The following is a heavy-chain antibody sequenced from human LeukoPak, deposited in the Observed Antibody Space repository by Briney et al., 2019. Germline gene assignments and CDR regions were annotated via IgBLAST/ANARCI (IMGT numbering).Heavy chain of an antibody. CDR1: GGSISSSNYY. V-gene: IGHV4-39*07. D-gene: IGHD1-7*01. Sequence: SETLSLTCTVSGGSISSSNYYWGWIRQPPGKGLKWIGSIYYSGSTYYNPSLKSRVTISVDTSKNQFSLKLSSVTAADTAVYYCARTKLELYDYWGQGTLVTVSS. J-gene: IGHJ4*02. CDR2: IYYSGST. CDR3: ARTKLELYDY.